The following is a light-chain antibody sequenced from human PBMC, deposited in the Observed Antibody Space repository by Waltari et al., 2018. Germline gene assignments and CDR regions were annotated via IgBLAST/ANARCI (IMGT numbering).Light chain of an antibody. CDR3: QQANSFPLT. Sequence: DIQMTQSPSSVSASVGERVTITCRASEDISSWLAWYQQKPGIAPKLLIYGASSLQSGVPSRFSGSGSGTDFTLTISSLQAEDFATYYCQQANSFPLTFGGGTKVEI. CDR1: EDISSW. CDR2: GAS. V-gene: IGKV1-12*01. J-gene: IGKJ4*01.